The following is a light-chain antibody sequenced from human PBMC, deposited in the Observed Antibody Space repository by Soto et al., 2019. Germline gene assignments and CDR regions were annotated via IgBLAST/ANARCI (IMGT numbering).Light chain of an antibody. J-gene: IGKJ4*01. CDR1: QGISTY. Sequence: EIVLTQSPATLSLSPAERVTLSCRASQGISTYLAWYQKKPGQAPLLLVYDASNRASGIPARFSGSGSATDFTLTISSLAPEDFAVYHCQQHTNWHPRPLNFGGGTRVDIK. CDR3: QQHTNWHPRPLN. V-gene: IGKV3-11*01. CDR2: DAS.